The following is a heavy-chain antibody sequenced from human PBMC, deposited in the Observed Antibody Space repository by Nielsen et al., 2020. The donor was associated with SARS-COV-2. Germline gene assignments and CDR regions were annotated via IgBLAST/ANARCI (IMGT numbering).Heavy chain of an antibody. V-gene: IGHV3-33*06. J-gene: IGHJ4*02. D-gene: IGHD6-13*01. CDR2: IWYDGSNK. CDR1: GFTFSSYG. Sequence: GESLKISCAASGFTFSSYGMHWVRQAPGKGLEWVAVIWYDGSNKYYADSVKGRFTISRDNSKNTLYLQMNSLRAEDTAVYYCAKDRDVAAFDYWGQGTLVTVSS. CDR3: AKDRDVAAFDY.